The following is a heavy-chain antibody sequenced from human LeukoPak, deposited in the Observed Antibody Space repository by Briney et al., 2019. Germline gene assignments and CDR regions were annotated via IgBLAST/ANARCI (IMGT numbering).Heavy chain of an antibody. Sequence: ASVKVSCKAPGGTFSSYAISWVRQAPGQGLEWMGGIIPIFGTANYAQKFQGRVTITADESTSTAYMELSSLRSEDTAVYYCARLRYSSSWADAFDIWGQGTMVTVSS. CDR3: ARLRYSSSWADAFDI. V-gene: IGHV1-69*13. CDR1: GGTFSSYA. CDR2: IIPIFGTA. D-gene: IGHD6-13*01. J-gene: IGHJ3*02.